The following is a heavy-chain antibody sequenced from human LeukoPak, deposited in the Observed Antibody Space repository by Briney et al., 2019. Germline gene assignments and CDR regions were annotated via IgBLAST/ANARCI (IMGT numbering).Heavy chain of an antibody. CDR3: ARERGEPYCSGGSCYSRWFDP. D-gene: IGHD2-15*01. Sequence: ASVKVSCTASGSTFTGYYMHWVRQAPGQGLEWVGWINPNSGGTNYAQKFQCRVTMTRDTSISTAYMELSRLRSDDTAVYYCARERGEPYCSGGSCYSRWFDPWGQGTLVTVSS. CDR2: INPNSGGT. J-gene: IGHJ5*02. CDR1: GSTFTGYY. V-gene: IGHV1-2*02.